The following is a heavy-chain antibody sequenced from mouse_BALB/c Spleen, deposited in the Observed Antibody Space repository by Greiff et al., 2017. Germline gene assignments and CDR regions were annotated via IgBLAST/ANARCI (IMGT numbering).Heavy chain of an antibody. J-gene: IGHJ3*01. V-gene: IGHV1-4*01. CDR1: GYTFTSYW. Sequence: VQLQESGTVLARPGASVKMSCKASGYTFTSYWMHWVKQRPGQGLEWIGYINPSSGYTNYNQKFKDKATLTADKSSSTAYMQLSSLTSEDSAVYYCARGEGLPPFAYWGQGTLVTVSA. D-gene: IGHD2-4*01. CDR3: ARGEGLPPFAY. CDR2: INPSSGYT.